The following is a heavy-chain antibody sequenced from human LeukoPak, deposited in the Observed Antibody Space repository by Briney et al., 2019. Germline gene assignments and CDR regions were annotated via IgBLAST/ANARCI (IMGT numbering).Heavy chain of an antibody. D-gene: IGHD6-19*01. CDR3: AKPVRPPVAGKPDWFDP. V-gene: IGHV3-23*01. Sequence: PGGSLRLSCATSGFTFSSYAMSWVRQAPGKGLEWVSVISGSGGSTYYADSVKGRFTISRDNSKNTLYLQMNSLRAEDTAVYYCAKPVRPPVAGKPDWFDPWGQGTLVTVSS. CDR1: GFTFSSYA. J-gene: IGHJ5*02. CDR2: ISGSGGST.